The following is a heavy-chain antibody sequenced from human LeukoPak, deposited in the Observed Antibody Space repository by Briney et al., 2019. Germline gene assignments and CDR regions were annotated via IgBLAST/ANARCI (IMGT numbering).Heavy chain of an antibody. CDR3: ASWAGTPVGDFSGPLDY. CDR1: GFIFSNW. CDR2: IKQDGSER. V-gene: IGHV3-7*01. Sequence: GGSLRLSCAASGFIFSNWMSWVRQAPGKGLEWVAIIKQDGSERYYVDSVKGRFTISRDNSRNSLYLQMDILRAEDTAVYYCASWAGTPVGDFSGPLDYWGQGTLVTASS. J-gene: IGHJ4*02. D-gene: IGHD3-10*01.